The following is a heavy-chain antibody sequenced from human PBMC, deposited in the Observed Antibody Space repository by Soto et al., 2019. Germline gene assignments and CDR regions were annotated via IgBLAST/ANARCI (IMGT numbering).Heavy chain of an antibody. Sequence: PXATLSLSCAVSGGSISSSNWWGWFRQPPGKGLEWIGEIYHSGSTNYNLSLKSRVTISVDKSKNQFSLKLSSVTAADTAVYYCATVSHTVLLRWFDYWGQGTLVTVSS. CDR2: IYHSGST. V-gene: IGHV4-4*02. CDR3: ATVSHTVLLRWFDY. D-gene: IGHD4-17*01. CDR1: GGSISSSNW. J-gene: IGHJ4*02.